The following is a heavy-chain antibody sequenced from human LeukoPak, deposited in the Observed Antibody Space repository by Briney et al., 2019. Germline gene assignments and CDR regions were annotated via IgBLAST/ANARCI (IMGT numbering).Heavy chain of an antibody. V-gene: IGHV3-23*01. Sequence: GGSLRLSCAASGFTFSIYAMSWVRQAPGKGLEWVSAISGSGGSTYYADSVKGRFTISRDNSKNTLYLQMNSLRAEDTAVYYCAKGRFAVRGGLDYWGQGTLVTVSS. D-gene: IGHD3-10*01. CDR3: AKGRFAVRGGLDY. CDR2: ISGSGGST. J-gene: IGHJ4*02. CDR1: GFTFSIYA.